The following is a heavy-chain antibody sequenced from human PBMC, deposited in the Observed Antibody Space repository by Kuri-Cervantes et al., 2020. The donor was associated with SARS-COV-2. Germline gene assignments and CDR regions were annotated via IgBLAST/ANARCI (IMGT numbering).Heavy chain of an antibody. V-gene: IGHV4-34*01. D-gene: IGHD5-18*01. CDR1: GGSFSASY. J-gene: IGHJ6*01. CDR3: ARQKQLCLRGTQVNHCYYSGMDV. Sequence: SETLSLTCAVYGGSFSASYWSWVRQPPGQGLEWIGEIKHRENTNYNPSLKSRVTISVDTSKNQFFLKLNSVTAADTAVYYCARQKQLCLRGTQVNHCYYSGMDVWGQGTTVT. CDR2: IKHRENT.